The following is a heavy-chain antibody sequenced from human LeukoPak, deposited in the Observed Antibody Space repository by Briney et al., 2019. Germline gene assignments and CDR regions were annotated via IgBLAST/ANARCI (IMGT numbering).Heavy chain of an antibody. J-gene: IGHJ3*02. CDR1: GDSVSSNSAA. D-gene: IGHD2-2*01. CDR3: ARGDQLLSVLFDAFDI. Sequence: SQTLSLTCAISGDSVSSNSAAWNWIRQSPSRGLEWLGRTYYRSKWYNDYAVSVKSRITINPDTSKNQFSLKLSSVTAADTAVYYCARGDQLLSVLFDAFDIWGQGTMVTVSS. CDR2: TYYRSKWYN. V-gene: IGHV6-1*01.